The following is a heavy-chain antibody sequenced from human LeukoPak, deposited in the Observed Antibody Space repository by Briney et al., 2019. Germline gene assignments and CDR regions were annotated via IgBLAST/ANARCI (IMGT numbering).Heavy chain of an antibody. CDR2: IDPSDSYT. Sequence: KNGESLKISCKGSGYSFTNYWISWVRQMPGKGLEWMGKIDPSDSYTNYSPSFQGHVTISADKSISTTYLQWSSLKASDTAMYYCARGYCSGGSCNWFDPWGQGTLVIVSS. V-gene: IGHV5-10-1*01. CDR3: ARGYCSGGSCNWFDP. D-gene: IGHD2-15*01. J-gene: IGHJ5*02. CDR1: GYSFTNYW.